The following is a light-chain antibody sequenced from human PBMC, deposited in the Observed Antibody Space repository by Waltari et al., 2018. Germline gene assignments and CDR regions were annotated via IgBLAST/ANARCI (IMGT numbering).Light chain of an antibody. Sequence: QTVVTQEPSLSVSPGGTVTLTFALCSGSISTTSYATRYQQTPSQAPRTLVYKANARSSGVPDRFSGSILGNTAALTITGAQADDESDYYCALYMGSGIWVFGGGTRLTVL. CDR2: KAN. CDR1: SGSISTTSY. CDR3: ALYMGSGIWV. J-gene: IGLJ3*02. V-gene: IGLV8-61*01.